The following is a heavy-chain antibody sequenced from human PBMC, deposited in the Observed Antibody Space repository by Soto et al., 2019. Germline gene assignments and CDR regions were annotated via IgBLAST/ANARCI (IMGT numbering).Heavy chain of an antibody. CDR1: GYIFTGYF. V-gene: IGHV1-2*02. D-gene: IGHD2-21*01. CDR2: INPINGGT. J-gene: IGHJ4*02. CDR3: ARTATYCSFQAFDY. Sequence: ASVKVSCKASGYIFTGYFIHWVRQAPGQGLEWMRWINPINGGTDYAQKFQGRVTMTRETSIRTAYMELTSLRSNDTAVYYCARTATYCSFQAFDYWGQGTLVTVSS.